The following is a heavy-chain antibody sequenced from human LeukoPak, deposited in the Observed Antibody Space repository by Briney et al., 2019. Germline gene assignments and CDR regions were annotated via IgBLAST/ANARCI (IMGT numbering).Heavy chain of an antibody. D-gene: IGHD4-17*01. CDR3: ARDLRAGGTWSYGVYFDL. Sequence: GGSLRLSCAASGFTISDYYMSWIRQAPGRGLEWVANIKEDGSEKNYVDSVKGRFTISRDNAKNSVYLLLNSLTPEDTAVYYCARDLRAGGTWSYGVYFDLWGRGTLVTVSS. CDR1: GFTISDYY. V-gene: IGHV3-7*01. J-gene: IGHJ2*01. CDR2: IKEDGSEK.